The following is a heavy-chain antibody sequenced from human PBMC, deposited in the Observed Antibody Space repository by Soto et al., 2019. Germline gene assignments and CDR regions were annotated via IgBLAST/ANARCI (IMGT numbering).Heavy chain of an antibody. D-gene: IGHD3-10*01. J-gene: IGHJ6*02. CDR1: GFTFRTYA. V-gene: IGHV3-23*01. CDR3: AKGGLTVRLSLDV. Sequence: PGGSLRLSCAASGFTFRTYAMTWVRQAPGRGLEWVSGISSGGISSYYADSVKGRFTISRDNSKNTLYLQMNSLRGEDTAVYYCAKGGLTVRLSLDVWGQGTTVTVSS. CDR2: ISSGGISS.